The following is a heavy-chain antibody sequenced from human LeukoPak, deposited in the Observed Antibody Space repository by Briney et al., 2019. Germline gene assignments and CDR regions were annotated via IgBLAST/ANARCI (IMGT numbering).Heavy chain of an antibody. CDR3: AKVYFDWYPHYFDY. CDR2: ISGSGGST. CDR1: GFTFSSYG. V-gene: IGHV3-23*01. J-gene: IGHJ4*02. Sequence: GGSLRLSCAASGFTFSSYGMSWVRQAPGKGLEWVSAISGSGGSTYYADSVKGRFTISIDNSKKTLYLQMNSLRAEDTAVYYCAKVYFDWYPHYFDYWGQGTLVTVSS. D-gene: IGHD3-9*01.